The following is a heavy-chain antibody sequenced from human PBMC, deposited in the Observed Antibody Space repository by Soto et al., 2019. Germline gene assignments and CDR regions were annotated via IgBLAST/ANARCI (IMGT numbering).Heavy chain of an antibody. Sequence: QVQLVESGGGVVQPGRSLRPSCADSRFTFSNYAMHWVRQAPGKGLEWVAVISFDGSNKYYADSVKGRFTISRDNSKNTFYLQMNSLRADDTAVYYCARNQYSMILVGPVDFGGQGTLVTVSS. CDR3: ARNQYSMILVGPVDF. D-gene: IGHD3-22*01. CDR2: ISFDGSNK. CDR1: RFTFSNYA. V-gene: IGHV3-30-3*01. J-gene: IGHJ4*02.